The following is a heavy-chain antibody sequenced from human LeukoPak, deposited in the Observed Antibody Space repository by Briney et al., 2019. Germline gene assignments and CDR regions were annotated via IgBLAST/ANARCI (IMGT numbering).Heavy chain of an antibody. CDR1: GGSISSGGYH. D-gene: IGHD2-2*01. CDR2: IYYSGST. CDR3: ARVRLGGTSEIDY. J-gene: IGHJ4*02. V-gene: IGHV4-31*03. Sequence: SQTLSLTCTVSGGSISSGGYHWSWIRQHPGKGLEWIGYIYYSGSTYYNPSLKSRVTISVDTSKNQFSLKLSSVTAADTAMYYCARVRLGGTSEIDYWGQGTLVTVSS.